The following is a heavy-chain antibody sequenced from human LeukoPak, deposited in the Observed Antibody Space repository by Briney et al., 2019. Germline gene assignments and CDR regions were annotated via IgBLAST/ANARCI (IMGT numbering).Heavy chain of an antibody. Sequence: ASVKVSCKASGYTFTSYDINWVRQATGQGLEWMGIINPSGGSTSYAQKFQGRVTMTRDTSTSTVYMELSSLRSEDTAVYYCARGIAARPYAFDIWGQGTXVTVSS. CDR1: GYTFTSYD. CDR3: ARGIAARPYAFDI. D-gene: IGHD6-6*01. J-gene: IGHJ3*02. CDR2: INPSGGST. V-gene: IGHV1-46*01.